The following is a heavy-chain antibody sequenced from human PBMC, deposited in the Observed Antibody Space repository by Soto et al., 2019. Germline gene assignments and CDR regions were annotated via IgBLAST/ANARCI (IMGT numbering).Heavy chain of an antibody. CDR3: ARGYYYDSSGYYWFDP. CDR2: INPNSGGT. J-gene: IGHJ5*02. V-gene: IGHV1-2*04. D-gene: IGHD3-22*01. CDR1: GYTFTGYY. Sequence: ASLKVSCKASGYTFTGYYMHWVRQAPGQGLEWMGWINPNSGGTNYAQKFQGWVTMTRDTSISTAYMELSRLRSDDTAVYYCARGYYYDSSGYYWFDPWGQGTLVTVSS.